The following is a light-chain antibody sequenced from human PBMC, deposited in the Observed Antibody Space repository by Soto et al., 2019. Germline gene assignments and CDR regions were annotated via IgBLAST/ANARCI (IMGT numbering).Light chain of an antibody. CDR2: AAS. CDR1: QDISNY. V-gene: IGKV1-27*01. Sequence: IQMTQSPSSLSASLGDRDTITCRASQDISNYLAWCKQTPGKPPKVLSYAASTLQSGVPSRFSGSGSGTDFTLTISSLKPEDVETYYCQKYNSAPPTFGQGTKVDIK. J-gene: IGKJ1*01. CDR3: QKYNSAPPT.